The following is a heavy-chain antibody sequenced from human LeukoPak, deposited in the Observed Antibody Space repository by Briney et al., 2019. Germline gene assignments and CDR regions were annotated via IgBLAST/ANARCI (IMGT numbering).Heavy chain of an antibody. CDR2: IYYSGNT. V-gene: IGHV4-59*12. Sequence: SETLSLTCTVSGASISSYYWSWIRQPPGKGLEWIGYIYYSGNTIYSDSLRSRVTISADTSKNQLSLKLNSVTAADTAVYYCVRVGEIWSNGGYFDSWGQGNPVTVSS. CDR1: GASISSYY. CDR3: VRVGEIWSNGGYFDS. D-gene: IGHD3-16*01. J-gene: IGHJ4*01.